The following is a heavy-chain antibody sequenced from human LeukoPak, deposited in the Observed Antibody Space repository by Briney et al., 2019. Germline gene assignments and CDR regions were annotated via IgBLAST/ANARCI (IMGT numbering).Heavy chain of an antibody. V-gene: IGHV1-69*05. Sequence: SVKVSCKASGGTFSSYAISWVRQAPGQGLEWMGGIIPIFGTANYAQKSQGRVTITTDESTSTAYMELSSLRSEDTAVYYCARDAGVPVTTGWYFDLWGRGTLVTVSS. CDR2: IIPIFGTA. CDR1: GGTFSSYA. CDR3: ARDAGVPVTTGWYFDL. J-gene: IGHJ2*01. D-gene: IGHD4-17*01.